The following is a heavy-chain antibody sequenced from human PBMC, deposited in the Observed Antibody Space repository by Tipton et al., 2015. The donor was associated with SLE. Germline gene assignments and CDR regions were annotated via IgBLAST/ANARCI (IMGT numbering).Heavy chain of an antibody. V-gene: IGHV4-61*09. J-gene: IGHJ1*01. CDR3: ARYGTYDGSRYFQH. Sequence: TLSLTCTVSGGSISSGSYYWSWIRQPAGKGLEWIGYIYTSGSTNYNPSLKSRVTISVDTSKNQFSLKVSSVTAADTAVYYCARYGTYDGSRYFQHWGQGTLVTVSS. CDR2: IYTSGST. CDR1: GGSISSGSYY. D-gene: IGHD1-26*01.